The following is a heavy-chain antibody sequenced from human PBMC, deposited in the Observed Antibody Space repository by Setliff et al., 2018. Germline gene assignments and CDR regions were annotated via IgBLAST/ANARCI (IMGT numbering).Heavy chain of an antibody. Sequence: SETLSLTCTVSGGSISSYYWSWIRQPAGKGLEWIGRIYTSGSTNYNPSLKSRVTMSIDTSKNQFSLKLNSVTAADMAVYYCAREQWLDPPGYYYIDVWAKGTTVTVSS. CDR1: GGSISSYY. J-gene: IGHJ6*03. D-gene: IGHD6-19*01. CDR2: IYTSGST. V-gene: IGHV4-4*07. CDR3: AREQWLDPPGYYYIDV.